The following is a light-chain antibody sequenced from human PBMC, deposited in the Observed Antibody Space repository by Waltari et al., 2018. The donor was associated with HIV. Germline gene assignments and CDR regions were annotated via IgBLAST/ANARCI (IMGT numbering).Light chain of an antibody. CDR2: EVS. J-gene: IGLJ3*02. CDR1: SSDVGCYNY. V-gene: IGLV2-14*01. CDR3: SSYTSSSTRV. Sequence: QSALTQPPSVSASPCPSITLSCTGTSSDVGCYNYVSWYQQHPGKAPKLMLYEVSNRPSGVSNRFSGSKSGNTASLTISGLQAEDEADYYCSSYTSSSTRVFGGGTNLTVL.